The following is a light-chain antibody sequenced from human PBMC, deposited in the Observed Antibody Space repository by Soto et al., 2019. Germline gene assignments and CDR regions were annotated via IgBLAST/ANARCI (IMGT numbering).Light chain of an antibody. CDR3: QQYNNGIT. CDR1: QSVSSN. CDR2: GAS. V-gene: IGKV3-15*01. J-gene: IGKJ5*01. Sequence: DILMTHSPATLSVSPEERATLSCRASQSVSSNLAWYQQKPGQAPRLLIYGASTRATGIPARFSGSGSGTEFSLTISSLQSEDFAVYYCQQYNNGITFGQGTRLEIK.